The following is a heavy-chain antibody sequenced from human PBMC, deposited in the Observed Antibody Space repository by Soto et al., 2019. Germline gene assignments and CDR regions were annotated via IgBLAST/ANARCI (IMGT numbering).Heavy chain of an antibody. J-gene: IGHJ4*02. CDR3: ARVAGYGSGSRHGDN. Sequence: QVQLVQSGAEVTKPGASVRVSCKTSGYTFSTYGLSWVRQAPGQGLEWMGWSVADSGNTVYAQKFQGRVTVTTDRSTNTAYMELRSLRSDDTALYYCARVAGYGSGSRHGDNWGQGTLVTVSS. V-gene: IGHV1-18*01. D-gene: IGHD3-10*01. CDR2: SVADSGNT. CDR1: GYTFSTYG.